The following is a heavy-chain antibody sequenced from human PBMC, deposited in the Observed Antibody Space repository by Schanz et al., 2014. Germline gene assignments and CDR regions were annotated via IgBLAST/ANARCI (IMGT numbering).Heavy chain of an antibody. D-gene: IGHD3-9*01. V-gene: IGHV4-39*01. Sequence: QLQLQESGPGLVKPSETLSLTCTVSGGSISSSNYYWGWIRQPPGKGLEWIESIYYSGSTYYNPSFKSRVTTSVDPSKNQFSLKLSSVTAADTAVYYCARQFYDILTGYWFPYYFDYWGQGTLVTVSS. CDR1: GGSISSSNYY. CDR3: ARQFYDILTGYWFPYYFDY. J-gene: IGHJ4*02. CDR2: IYYSGST.